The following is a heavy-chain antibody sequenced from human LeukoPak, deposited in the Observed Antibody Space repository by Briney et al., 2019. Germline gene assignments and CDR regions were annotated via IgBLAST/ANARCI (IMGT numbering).Heavy chain of an antibody. J-gene: IGHJ5*02. CDR3: ARDHGRYGTTGWLDP. D-gene: IGHD1-1*01. CDR2: ISVSGHTV. V-gene: IGHV3-11*01. CDR1: GFTFSTYA. Sequence: GGSLRLSCAASGFTFSTYAMSWVRQAPGKGLEWISHISVSGHTVFYADSVRGRFTISRDNANSSLFLQMTSLRVEDTAVYYCARDHGRYGTTGWLDPWGQGTLVTVSS.